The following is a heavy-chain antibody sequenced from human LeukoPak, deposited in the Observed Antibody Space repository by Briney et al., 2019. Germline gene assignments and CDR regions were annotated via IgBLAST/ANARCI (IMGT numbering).Heavy chain of an antibody. CDR3: ARATGGDYSNNWFDP. CDR1: GYTFTSYG. D-gene: IGHD4-11*01. V-gene: IGHV1-18*01. CDR2: ISTFNSNT. J-gene: IGHJ5*02. Sequence: ASVKVSCKASGYTFTSYGINWVRQAPGQGLEWMGWISTFNSNTNYAQKLQGRVTMTTDTSTSTVYMELRSLRSDDTAVYYCARATGGDYSNNWFDPWGQGTLVTVSS.